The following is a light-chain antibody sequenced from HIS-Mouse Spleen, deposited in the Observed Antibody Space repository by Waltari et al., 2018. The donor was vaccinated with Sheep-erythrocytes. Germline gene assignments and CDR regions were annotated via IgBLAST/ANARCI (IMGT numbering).Light chain of an antibody. J-gene: IGKJ3*01. V-gene: IGKV3-20*01. Sequence: EIVLTQSPGTLSLSPGERATLSCRASQSVSSSCLAWYQQKPGQAPRLLIYGASSRATGIPDRLSGSGSGTDFTLTISRLEPEDFAVYYCQQYGSSRQQTFTFGPGTKVDIK. CDR1: QSVSSSC. CDR2: GAS. CDR3: QQYGSSRQQTFT.